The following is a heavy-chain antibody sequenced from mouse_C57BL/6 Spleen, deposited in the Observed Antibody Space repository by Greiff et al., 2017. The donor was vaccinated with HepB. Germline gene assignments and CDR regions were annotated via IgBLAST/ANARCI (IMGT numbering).Heavy chain of an antibody. V-gene: IGHV1-64*01. D-gene: IGHD3-2*02. CDR3: AYSSGYVGFAY. CDR1: GYTFTSYW. Sequence: QVQLQQPGAELVKPGASVKLSCKASGYTFTSYWMHWVKQRPGQGLEWIGMIHPNSGSTNYNEKFKSKATLTVDKSSSTAYMQLSSLTSEDSAVYYCAYSSGYVGFAYWGQGTLVTVSA. CDR2: IHPNSGST. J-gene: IGHJ3*01.